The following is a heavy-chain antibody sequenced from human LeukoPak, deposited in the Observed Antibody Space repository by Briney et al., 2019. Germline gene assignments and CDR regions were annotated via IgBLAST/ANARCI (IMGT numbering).Heavy chain of an antibody. CDR3: ARAYSSSWYDAFDL. Sequence: GGSVRLSCAASGFTFSDYWMSWVRQAPGQGLEWVANIKQDGSEKYYVDSVKGRFTISRDNAKNSLYLQMNSLRAEDTAVYYCARAYSSSWYDAFDLWGQGTMVTVSS. V-gene: IGHV3-7*01. J-gene: IGHJ3*01. CDR1: GFTFSDYW. CDR2: IKQDGSEK. D-gene: IGHD6-13*01.